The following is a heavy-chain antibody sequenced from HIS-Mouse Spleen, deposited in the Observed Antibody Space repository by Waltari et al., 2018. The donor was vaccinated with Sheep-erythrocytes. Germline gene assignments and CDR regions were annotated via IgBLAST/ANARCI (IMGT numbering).Heavy chain of an antibody. D-gene: IGHD3-3*01. J-gene: IGHJ3*02. V-gene: IGHV5-51*03. CDR1: GYSFTSYW. CDR3: ARRTYYDFWSGYYTDAFDI. Sequence: EVQLVQSGAEVKKPGESLKISCKGSGYSFTSYWIGWVRQMPGKGLEWMGLLYPGDSDTRYSPSFQGQVTISADKSISTAYLQWSSLKASDTAMYYCARRTYYDFWSGYYTDAFDIWGQGTMVTVSS. CDR2: LYPGDSDT.